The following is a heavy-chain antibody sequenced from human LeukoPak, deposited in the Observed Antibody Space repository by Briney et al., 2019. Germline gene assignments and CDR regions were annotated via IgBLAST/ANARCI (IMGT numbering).Heavy chain of an antibody. V-gene: IGHV3-30-3*01. CDR1: GFTFSSYA. D-gene: IGHD6-19*01. CDR2: ISYDGSNK. Sequence: GGSLRLSCAASGFTFSSYAMHWVRQAPGKGLEWVAVISYDGSNKYYADSVKGRFTISRDNSKNTLYLQMNSLRAEDTAVYYCAKDLAVAAYYWGQGTLVTVSS. J-gene: IGHJ4*02. CDR3: AKDLAVAAYY.